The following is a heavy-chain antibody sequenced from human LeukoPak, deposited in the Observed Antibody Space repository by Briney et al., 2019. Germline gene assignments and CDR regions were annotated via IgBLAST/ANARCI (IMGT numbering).Heavy chain of an antibody. Sequence: PGGSLRLSCAASGFTFNSYAMSWVRQAPGKGLEWVSTIGFGDDSAYYADSVKGRFTISRGNSKNTLYLQMNYLRAEDTAVYYCAKDPTSVGGRHDWLLDSWGQGTLVTVSS. CDR3: AKDPTSVGGRHDWLLDS. CDR1: GFTFNSYA. CDR2: IGFGDDSA. D-gene: IGHD3-9*01. V-gene: IGHV3-23*01. J-gene: IGHJ5*02.